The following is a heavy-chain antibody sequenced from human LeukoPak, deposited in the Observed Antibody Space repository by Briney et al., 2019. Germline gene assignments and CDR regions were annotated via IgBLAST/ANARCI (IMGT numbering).Heavy chain of an antibody. CDR1: GGSISSGDYY. Sequence: SETLSLTCTVSGGSISSGDYYWSWIRQPPGKGLEWIGYIYYSGSTYHNPSLNSRVTISVDTSKNQFSLKLSSVTAADTAVYYCARSGLWFGESDPNWFDPWGQGTLVTVSS. V-gene: IGHV4-30-4*01. CDR2: IYYSGST. J-gene: IGHJ5*02. CDR3: ARSGLWFGESDPNWFDP. D-gene: IGHD3-10*01.